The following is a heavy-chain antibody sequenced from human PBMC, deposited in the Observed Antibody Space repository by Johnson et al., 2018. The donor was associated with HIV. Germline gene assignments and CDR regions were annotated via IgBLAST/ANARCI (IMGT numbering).Heavy chain of an antibody. J-gene: IGHJ3*01. CDR1: GFTVSSNY. CDR2: IYSGGST. Sequence: VQLVESGGGLIQPGGSLRLSCAASGFTVSSNYMSWVRQAPGKGLAWVSVIYSGGSTYYADSAQGRFTISRDNSRNTLYLQMNSLRAEDTAVYYCARAKYGGAFDVWGQGTMVTVSS. D-gene: IGHD3-16*01. V-gene: IGHV3-53*01. CDR3: ARAKYGGAFDV.